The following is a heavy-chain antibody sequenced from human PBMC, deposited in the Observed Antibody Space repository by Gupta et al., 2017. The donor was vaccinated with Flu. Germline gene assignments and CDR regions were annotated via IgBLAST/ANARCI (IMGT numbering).Heavy chain of an antibody. Sequence: EVQLVESGGGLVQPGRSLRLSCTASGFTFGDYAMSWFRQAPGKGLEWVGFIRSKAYGGTTEYAASVKGRFTISRDDSKSIAYRQTNSLKTEDTAVYYCTRDPTDVETAMVTCFDYWGQGSLVTVSS. J-gene: IGHJ4*02. CDR1: GFTFGDYA. D-gene: IGHD5-18*01. CDR2: IRSKAYGGTT. CDR3: TRDPTDVETAMVTCFDY. V-gene: IGHV3-49*03.